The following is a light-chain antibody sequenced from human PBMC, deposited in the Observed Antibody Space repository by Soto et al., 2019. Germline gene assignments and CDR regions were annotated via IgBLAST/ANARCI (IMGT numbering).Light chain of an antibody. Sequence: DIQMTQSPSSLSASVGDRVTITCRASQSISDFLNWYQQKLGQAPKLLIYAASTLQSGVPSRFSGSGSGTDFTLTISSLQPEDFATYYCQQSYSAPRTFGQGTKLEI. CDR1: QSISDF. V-gene: IGKV1-39*01. CDR3: QQSYSAPRT. J-gene: IGKJ2*01. CDR2: AAS.